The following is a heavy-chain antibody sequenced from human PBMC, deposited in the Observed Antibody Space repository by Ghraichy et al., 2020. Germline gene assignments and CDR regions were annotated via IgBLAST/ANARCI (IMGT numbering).Heavy chain of an antibody. Sequence: SETLSLTCTVSGGSISSGSYYWSWIRQPAGKGLEWIGRIYTSGSTNYNPSLKSRVTISVDTSKNQFSLKLSSVTAADTAVYYCARDDRHRYSSGWYLGGMDVWGQGTTVTVSS. D-gene: IGHD6-19*01. CDR3: ARDDRHRYSSGWYLGGMDV. CDR2: IYTSGST. CDR1: GGSISSGSYY. V-gene: IGHV4-61*02. J-gene: IGHJ6*02.